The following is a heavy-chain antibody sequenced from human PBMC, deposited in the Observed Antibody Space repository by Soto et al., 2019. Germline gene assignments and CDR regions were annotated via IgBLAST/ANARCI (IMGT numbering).Heavy chain of an antibody. CDR2: INHSGST. CDR1: GGSFSGYY. D-gene: IGHD3-9*01. V-gene: IGHV4-34*01. CDR3: ARSYDISGQYYFDY. Sequence: QVQLQQWGAGLLKPSETLSLTCAVYGGSFSGYYWSWVRQPPGKGLGWIGEINHSGSTSYNPSLKSRITMSVDTSKNQFSLKVTSVTAADTAIYYCARSYDISGQYYFDYWGQGTLVTVSS. J-gene: IGHJ4*02.